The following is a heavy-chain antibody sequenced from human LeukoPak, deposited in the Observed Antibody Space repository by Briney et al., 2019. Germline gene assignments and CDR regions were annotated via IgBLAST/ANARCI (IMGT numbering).Heavy chain of an antibody. J-gene: IGHJ6*03. CDR2: IYYSGST. Sequence: PSETLSLTCTVSGGSISSSSYYWGWIRQPPGKGLEWIGSIYYSGSTYYNPSLKSRVTISVDTSKNQFSLKLSSATAADTAVYYCARAASYYYGSGSYYKDYYYYYMDVWGKGTTVTVSS. CDR1: GGSISSSSYY. V-gene: IGHV4-39*01. CDR3: ARAASYYYGSGSYYKDYYYYYMDV. D-gene: IGHD3-10*01.